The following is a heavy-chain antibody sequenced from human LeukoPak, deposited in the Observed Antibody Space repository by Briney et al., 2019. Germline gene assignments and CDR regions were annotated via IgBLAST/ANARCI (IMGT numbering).Heavy chain of an antibody. D-gene: IGHD2-2*01. CDR2: ISSRSSYI. Sequence: GGSLRLSCEASGFTFSSYSMNWVRQAPGKGLEWVSSISSRSSYIYYADSVKGRFTISRDNAKNSLYLQMNSLRAEDTAVYYCAAGQDIVVVPAARGGNNWFDPWGQGTLVTVSS. V-gene: IGHV3-21*01. CDR1: GFTFSSYS. CDR3: AAGQDIVVVPAARGGNNWFDP. J-gene: IGHJ5*02.